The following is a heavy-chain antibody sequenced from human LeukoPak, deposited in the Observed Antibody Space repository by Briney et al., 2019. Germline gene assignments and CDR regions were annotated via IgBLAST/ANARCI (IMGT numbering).Heavy chain of an antibody. J-gene: IGHJ5*02. CDR1: GYTFTGYY. CDR2: INPNSGGT. V-gene: IGHV1-2*02. Sequence: ASVKVSCKASGYTFTGYYMHWVRQAPGQGLEWMGWINPNSGGTNYAQKFQGRVTMTRDTSISTAYMELSGLRSDDTAVYYCARGFLRIAARLDPWGQGTLVTVSS. CDR3: ARGFLRIAARLDP. D-gene: IGHD6-6*01.